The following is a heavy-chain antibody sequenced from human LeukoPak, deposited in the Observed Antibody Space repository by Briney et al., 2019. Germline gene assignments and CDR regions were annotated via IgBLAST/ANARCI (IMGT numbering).Heavy chain of an antibody. CDR1: GFTFSRHA. V-gene: IGHV3-23*01. CDR3: AKGDDIGKHPTRAYYFDT. CDR2: TGLNSVDT. Sequence: GGSLRLSCAASGFTFSRHAMSWVRQAPGKGLEWVSTTGLNSVDTLCAESVQGRFSISRDNSKNTLDLQMDNLRVDDTAVYYCAKGDDIGKHPTRAYYFDTWGQGTLVTVSS. D-gene: IGHD5-24*01. J-gene: IGHJ4*02.